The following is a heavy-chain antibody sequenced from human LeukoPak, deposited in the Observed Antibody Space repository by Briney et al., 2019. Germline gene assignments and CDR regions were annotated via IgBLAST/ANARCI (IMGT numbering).Heavy chain of an antibody. CDR3: ATETLRFLEWLFDY. J-gene: IGHJ4*02. CDR1: GYTFTSYG. CDR2: ISAYNGNT. V-gene: IGHV1-18*01. Sequence: VASVKVSCKASGYTFTSYGISWVRQAPGQGLEWMGWISAYNGNTNYAQKLQGRVTMTTDTSTSTAYMELSSLRSEDTAVYYCATETLRFLEWLFDYWGQGTLVTVSS. D-gene: IGHD3-3*01.